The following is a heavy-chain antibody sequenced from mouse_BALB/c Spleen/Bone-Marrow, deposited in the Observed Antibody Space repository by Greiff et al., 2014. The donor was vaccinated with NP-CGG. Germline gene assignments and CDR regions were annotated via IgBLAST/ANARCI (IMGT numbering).Heavy chain of an antibody. CDR2: IHPNSGNS. V-gene: IGHV1S130*01. D-gene: IGHD3-1*01. CDR1: GYTFTNSW. Sequence: QVQLQQSGSVLVRPGASVKLSCKASGYTFTNSWIHWAKQRPGHGPEWIGEIHPNSGNSNYNEIFKGKARLTVDSSSGTAYVDLSSLTSEDSAVYYCSRHHRFAYYFDYWGQGTTLTVSS. J-gene: IGHJ2*01. CDR3: SRHHRFAYYFDY.